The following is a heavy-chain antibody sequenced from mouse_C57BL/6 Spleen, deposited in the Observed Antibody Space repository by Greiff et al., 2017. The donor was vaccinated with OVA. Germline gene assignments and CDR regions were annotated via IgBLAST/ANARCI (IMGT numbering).Heavy chain of an antibody. D-gene: IGHD1-1*01. CDR3: ARRTHYYGSSYRAMDY. J-gene: IGHJ4*01. V-gene: IGHV1-50*01. CDR2: IDPSDSYT. Sequence: VQLHQPGAELVKPGASVKLSCKASGYTFTSYWMQWVKQRPGQGLEWIGEIDPSDSYTNYNQKFKGKATLTVDTSSSTAYMQLSSLTSEDSAVYYCARRTHYYGSSYRAMDYWGQGTSVTASS. CDR1: GYTFTSYW.